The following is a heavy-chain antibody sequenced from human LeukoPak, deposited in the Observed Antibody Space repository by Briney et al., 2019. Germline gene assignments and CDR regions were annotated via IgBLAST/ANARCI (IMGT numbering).Heavy chain of an antibody. Sequence: GGSLRLSCAASGFTFSSYAMSWVRQAPGKGLEWVSAISGSGGSAYYADSVKGRFTISRDNSKNTLYLQMNSLRAEDTAVYYCARGYYDSLFYFDYWGQGTLVTVSS. V-gene: IGHV3-23*01. D-gene: IGHD3-22*01. CDR3: ARGYYDSLFYFDY. CDR1: GFTFSSYA. J-gene: IGHJ4*02. CDR2: ISGSGGSA.